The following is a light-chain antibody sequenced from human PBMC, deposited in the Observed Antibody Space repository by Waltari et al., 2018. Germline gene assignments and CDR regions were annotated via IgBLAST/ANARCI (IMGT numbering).Light chain of an antibody. CDR1: ALPKQY. Sequence: SFELTQPPSVSVSPGQTARIPCSGGALPKQYAYWYQQKPGQAPVLLLYQDSERPSGIPERFSGSSSGTTVTLTISGVQAEDEADYYCQSADSSGTYVLFGGGTKLTVL. V-gene: IGLV3-25*03. CDR2: QDS. J-gene: IGLJ2*01. CDR3: QSADSSGTYVL.